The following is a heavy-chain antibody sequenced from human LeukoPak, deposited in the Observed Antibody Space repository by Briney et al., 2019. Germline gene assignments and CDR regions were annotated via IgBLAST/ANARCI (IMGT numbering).Heavy chain of an antibody. CDR3: ARARGFRYFGRREHFLQ. Sequence: ASVKVSCKASGYTFTGCYKHCVRRAPRQGREGVRQIHPNRGGTKYAEKFQRRVTMTRDTSISTAYTELNSLRSGDTAVYYCARARGFRYFGRREHFLQWAQGTLVTVSS. D-gene: IGHD3-9*01. CDR1: GYTFTGCY. CDR2: IHPNRGGT. V-gene: IGHV1-2*06. J-gene: IGHJ1*01.